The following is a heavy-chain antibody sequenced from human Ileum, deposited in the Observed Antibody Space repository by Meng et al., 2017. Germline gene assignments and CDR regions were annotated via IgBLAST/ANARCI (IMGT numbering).Heavy chain of an antibody. CDR3: ARDPNYENRGLLGYYYNGMDV. J-gene: IGHJ6*02. D-gene: IGHD3-22*01. CDR2: INPNGDST. CDR1: GYTFTSYY. Sequence: ASVKVSCKASGYTFTSYYVHWLRQAPGQRLEWMGIINPNGDSTFYAQKFQGRVTVTMDTSTSTVYLEMSSLTSEDTAVYYCARDPNYENRGLLGYYYNGMDVWGQGTTVTVSS. V-gene: IGHV1-46*01.